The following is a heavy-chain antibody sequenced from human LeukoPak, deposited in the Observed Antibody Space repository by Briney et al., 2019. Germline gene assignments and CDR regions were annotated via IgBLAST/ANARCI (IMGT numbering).Heavy chain of an antibody. CDR1: GGSINSSSYY. Sequence: ETLSLTCTVSGGSINSSSYYWGWIRQAPGKGLECVSVIYSGGNTYYADSVKGRFTISRDNSKNTLYLQMNSLRAEDTAVYYCAKDHSYYFDYWGQGTLVTVSS. CDR2: IYSGGNT. V-gene: IGHV3-66*01. J-gene: IGHJ4*02. CDR3: AKDHSYYFDY. D-gene: IGHD2-15*01.